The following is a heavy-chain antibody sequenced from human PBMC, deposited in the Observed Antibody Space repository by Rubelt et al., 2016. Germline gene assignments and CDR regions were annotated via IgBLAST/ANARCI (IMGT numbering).Heavy chain of an antibody. CDR1: GYTFSKYG. J-gene: IGHJ4*02. CDR2: ISVNSGDT. V-gene: IGHV1-18*01. CDR3: ARDTRYSSSSNFDY. D-gene: IGHD6-13*01. Sequence: QVQLVQSGAEVKKSGASVKVSCKASGYTFSKYGISWVRQAPGQGLEWMGWISVNSGDTKYAQKRQGRCTMTTDTSTSTAYMELRSLRSDDTAVYYCARDTRYSSSSNFDYWGQGTLVTVSS.